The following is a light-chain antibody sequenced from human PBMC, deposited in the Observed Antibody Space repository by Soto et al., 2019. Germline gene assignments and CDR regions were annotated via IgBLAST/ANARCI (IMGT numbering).Light chain of an antibody. J-gene: IGKJ5*01. CDR3: QQRSNWPIT. V-gene: IGKV3-11*01. CDR2: DAS. Sequence: EIVLTQSPATLSLSPGERATLSCRASQSVSGYLAWCQQKPGQAPRLLIYDASNRATGIPARFSGSGSGTDFTLTISSLEPEDFAVYYCQQRSNWPITFGQGTRLEIK. CDR1: QSVSGY.